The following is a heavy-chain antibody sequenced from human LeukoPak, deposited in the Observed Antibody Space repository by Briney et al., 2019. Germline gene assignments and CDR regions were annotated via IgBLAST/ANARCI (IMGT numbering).Heavy chain of an antibody. J-gene: IGHJ3*02. CDR1: GFTFSSYA. CDR2: ISGSGGST. V-gene: IGHV3-23*01. CDR3: AKVRTVTSVTTDAFDI. Sequence: GGSLRLSCAASGFTFSSYAFSWVRQAPGKGLEWVSAISGSGGSTYYADSVRGRFTISRDNSKNTLFLQMNSLRAEDTAVYYCAKVRTVTSVTTDAFDIWGQGTMVTVSS. D-gene: IGHD4-17*01.